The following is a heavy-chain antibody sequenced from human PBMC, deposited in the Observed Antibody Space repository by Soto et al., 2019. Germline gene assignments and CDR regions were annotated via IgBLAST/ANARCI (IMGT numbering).Heavy chain of an antibody. V-gene: IGHV4-31*03. Sequence: QVQLQESGPGLVKPSQTLSLTCTVSGGSISSGGYYWSWIRQHPGKGLEWIGYIYYSGSTYYNPSLKSRVTISVDTSKNQFSLKVNSVTAADTAVYYCARGLDFWSGYNGYGLDVWGLGTTVTVSS. CDR3: ARGLDFWSGYNGYGLDV. J-gene: IGHJ6*02. D-gene: IGHD3-3*01. CDR1: GGSISSGGYY. CDR2: IYYSGST.